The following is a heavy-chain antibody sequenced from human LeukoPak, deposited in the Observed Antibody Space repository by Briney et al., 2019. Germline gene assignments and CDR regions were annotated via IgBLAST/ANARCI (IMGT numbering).Heavy chain of an antibody. CDR2: INHSGST. V-gene: IGHV4-34*01. CDR1: GGSFSGYY. D-gene: IGHD3-10*01. J-gene: IGHJ4*02. CDR3: ARGRPGYYYGSGSYYPLDY. Sequence: SETLSLTCAVYGGSFSGYYWSWIRQPPGKGLEWIGEINHSGSTNYNPSLKSRVTISVDTSKNQFSLKLSSVTAADTAVYYCARGRPGYYYGSGSYYPLDYWGQGTLVTVSS.